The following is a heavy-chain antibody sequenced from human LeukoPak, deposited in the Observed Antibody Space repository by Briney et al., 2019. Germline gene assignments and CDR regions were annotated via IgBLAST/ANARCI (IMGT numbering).Heavy chain of an antibody. Sequence: PGGSLRLSCAASGFSFSNYAMSWVRQAPGKGLEWVSAISGRDGSTYYAGSVKGRFTISRDNSKNTLYLQMNSLRGEDTAVYYCAKSGGVRFDPWGQGTLVTVSS. J-gene: IGHJ5*02. CDR3: AKSGGVRFDP. CDR1: GFSFSNYA. CDR2: ISGRDGST. V-gene: IGHV3-23*01. D-gene: IGHD3-16*01.